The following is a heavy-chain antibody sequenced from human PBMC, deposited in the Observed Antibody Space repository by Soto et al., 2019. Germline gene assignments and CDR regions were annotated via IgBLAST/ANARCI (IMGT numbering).Heavy chain of an antibody. D-gene: IGHD1-26*01. CDR2: ITPFNGNT. V-gene: IGHV1-45*02. J-gene: IGHJ4*02. Sequence: GASVEVSCKACGYSFNYRYLHWVRQAPGQALEWMGWITPFNGNTNYAQKFQDRVTITRDRSMSTAYMELSSLRSEDTAMYYCASSEAGDVGSLDYWGQGTLVTVSS. CDR3: ASSEAGDVGSLDY. CDR1: GYSFNYRY.